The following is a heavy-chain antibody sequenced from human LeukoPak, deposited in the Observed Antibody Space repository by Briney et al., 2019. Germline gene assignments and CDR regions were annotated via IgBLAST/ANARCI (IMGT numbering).Heavy chain of an antibody. J-gene: IGHJ5*02. V-gene: IGHV3-11*01. CDR3: ARDGDYSNYLFSNWFDP. CDR2: ISSSGSTI. CDR1: GFTFSDYY. Sequence: KAGGSLRISCAASGFTFSDYYMSWIRQAPGKGLEWVSYISSSGSTIYYADSVKGRFTISRDNAKNSLYLQMNSLRAEDTAVYYCARDGDYSNYLFSNWFDPWGQGTLVTVSS. D-gene: IGHD4-11*01.